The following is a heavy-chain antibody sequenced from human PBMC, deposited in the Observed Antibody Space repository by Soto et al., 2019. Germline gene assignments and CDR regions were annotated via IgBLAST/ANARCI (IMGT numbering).Heavy chain of an antibody. CDR1: GGSFSGYY. CDR3: ARLAPIAAADGMDV. CDR2: INHSGST. Sequence: SETLSLTCAVYGGSFSGYYWSWIRQPPGKGLEWIGEINHSGSTNYNPSLKSRVTISVDTSKNQFSLKLSSVTAADTAVYYCARLAPIAAADGMDVWGRGTTVTVSS. J-gene: IGHJ6*02. V-gene: IGHV4-34*01. D-gene: IGHD6-13*01.